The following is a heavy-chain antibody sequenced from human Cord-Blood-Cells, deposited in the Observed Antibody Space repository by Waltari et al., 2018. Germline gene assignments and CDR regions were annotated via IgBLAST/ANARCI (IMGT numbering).Heavy chain of an antibody. J-gene: IGHJ4*02. D-gene: IGHD2-15*01. CDR1: GGSFSGYY. Sequence: QVQLQQWGAGLLKPSETLSLTCAVYGGSFSGYYWSWIRQPPGTGLEWIGEINHSGSTNYNPALKSRVTISVDTSKNQFSRKLSSVTAADTAVYYCALNGNCSGGSCYSDYWGQGTLVTVSS. CDR3: ALNGNCSGGSCYSDY. V-gene: IGHV4-34*01. CDR2: INHSGST.